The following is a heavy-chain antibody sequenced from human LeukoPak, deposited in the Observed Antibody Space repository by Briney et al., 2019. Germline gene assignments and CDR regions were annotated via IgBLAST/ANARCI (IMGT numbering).Heavy chain of an antibody. J-gene: IGHJ4*02. CDR1: GFTFSNFG. V-gene: IGHV3-30*18. CDR3: AKGWNTVDY. CDR2: ISYDGSNK. Sequence: GRSLRLSCAASGFTFSNFGMHWVRQAPGKGLEWVAVISYDGSNKHYADSVQGRFSISRDNYKNTLYLQMDSLRVEDTAVYYCAKGWNTVDYWGQGTLVTVSS. D-gene: IGHD4-17*01.